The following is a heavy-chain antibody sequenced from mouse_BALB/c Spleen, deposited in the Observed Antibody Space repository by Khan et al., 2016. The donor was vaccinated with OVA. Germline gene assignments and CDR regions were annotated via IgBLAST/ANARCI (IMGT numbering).Heavy chain of an antibody. CDR2: INTYTGEP. CDR3: ARPPYFSYTLDY. V-gene: IGHV9-3-1*01. J-gene: IGHJ4*01. D-gene: IGHD2-10*01. CDR1: GYTFTNYG. Sequence: QIQLVQSGPELKKPGETVKISCKASGYTFTNYGMNWVKQSPGEALKWMGWINTYTGEPTYADDFKGRFAFSLETSATTAYLQINNLKNEDTATYFCARPPYFSYTLDYWGQGTSVTASS.